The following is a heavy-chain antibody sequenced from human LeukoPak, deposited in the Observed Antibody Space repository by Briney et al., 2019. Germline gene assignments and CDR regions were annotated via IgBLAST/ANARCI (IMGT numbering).Heavy chain of an antibody. CDR3: AREANPGLIAIAAAVTFDY. Sequence: ASVKVSCKASGGTFSSYAISWVRQAPGQGLEWMGGIIAIFGTANYAQKFQGRVTITADESTSTAYMELSSLRSEDTAVYYCAREANPGLIAIAAAVTFDYWGQGTLVTVST. CDR1: GGTFSSYA. V-gene: IGHV1-69*13. CDR2: IIAIFGTA. D-gene: IGHD6-13*01. J-gene: IGHJ4*02.